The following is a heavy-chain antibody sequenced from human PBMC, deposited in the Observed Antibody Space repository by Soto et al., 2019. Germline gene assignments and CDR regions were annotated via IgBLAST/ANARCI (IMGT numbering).Heavy chain of an antibody. CDR1: CYTIISGYY. V-gene: IGHV4-38-2*01. J-gene: IGHJ5*02. Sequence: PSESLSLTCALSCYTIISGYYWCWLRPPPGKGLEWIGSIYHGGSTYYNPSLNSRVTLSIDMTNNTVSLLLNSVTAADTAVYYCARVGPVVPYDNDSSSYTCEYGFDPWGQGTLVTVSS. CDR3: ARVGPVVPYDNDSSSYTCEYGFDP. D-gene: IGHD3-22*01. CDR2: IYHGGST.